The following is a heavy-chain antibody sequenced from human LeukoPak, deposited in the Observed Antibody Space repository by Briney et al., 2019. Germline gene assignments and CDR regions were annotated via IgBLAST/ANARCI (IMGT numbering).Heavy chain of an antibody. CDR3: ARGSSSLYHYMDV. CDR1: GFTFSNYV. Sequence: EGSLRLSCAASGFTFSNYVMNWVRQAPGKGLEWVSGISVTGGSTYSAESVKGRFTISRDNSKNTLYLQMNSLRTEDTAVFYCARGSSSLYHYMDVWGRGTAVTVS. CDR2: ISVTGGST. D-gene: IGHD2-2*01. V-gene: IGHV3-23*01. J-gene: IGHJ6*03.